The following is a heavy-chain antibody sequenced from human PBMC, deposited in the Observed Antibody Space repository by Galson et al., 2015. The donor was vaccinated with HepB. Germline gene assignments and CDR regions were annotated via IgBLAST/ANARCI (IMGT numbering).Heavy chain of an antibody. CDR1: GYTFTGYY. Sequence: SVKVSCKASGYTFTGYYMHWVRQAPGQGLEWMGRINPNSGGTNYAQKFQGRVTMTRDTSISTAYMELSRLRSDDTAVYYCARGPNYYDSSGYSATALPLDYWGQGTLVTVSS. D-gene: IGHD3-22*01. J-gene: IGHJ4*02. V-gene: IGHV1-2*06. CDR3: ARGPNYYDSSGYSATALPLDY. CDR2: INPNSGGT.